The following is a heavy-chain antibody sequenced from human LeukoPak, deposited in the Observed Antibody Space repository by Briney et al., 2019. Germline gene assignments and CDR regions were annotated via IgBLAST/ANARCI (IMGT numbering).Heavy chain of an antibody. Sequence: GGSLRLSCAASGFTFSSYEMNWVRQAPGKGLEWVSYISSSGSTIYYADPVKGRFTISRDNAKSSLYLQMNSLRAEDTAVYYCAELGITMIGGVWGKGTTVTISS. CDR2: ISSSGSTI. J-gene: IGHJ6*04. CDR1: GFTFSSYE. CDR3: AELGITMIGGV. D-gene: IGHD3-10*02. V-gene: IGHV3-48*03.